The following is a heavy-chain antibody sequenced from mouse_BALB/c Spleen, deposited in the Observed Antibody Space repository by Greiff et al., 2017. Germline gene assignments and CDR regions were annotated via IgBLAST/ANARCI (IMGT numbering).Heavy chain of an antibody. D-gene: IGHD1-1*01. V-gene: IGHV1-54*01. CDR2: INPGSGGT. CDR1: GYAFTNYL. Sequence: VQLQQSGAELVRPGTSVKVSCKASGYAFTNYLIEWVKQRPGQGLEWIGVINPGSGGTNYNEKFKGKATLTADKSSSTAYMQLSSLTSDDSAVYFCARSGGSSPWYFDVWGAGTTVTVSS. CDR3: ARSGGSSPWYFDV. J-gene: IGHJ1*01.